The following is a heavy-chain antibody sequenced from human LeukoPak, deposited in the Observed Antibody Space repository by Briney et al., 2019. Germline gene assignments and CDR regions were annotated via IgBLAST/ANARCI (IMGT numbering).Heavy chain of an antibody. Sequence: GGSLRLSCAASGFTFSSYSMNWVRQAPAKGLEWVSSISSSSYIYYADSVKGRFTISRDNAKNSLYLQMNSLRAEDTAVYYCARDGSPYSGSYYGYWGQGTLVSVSS. CDR3: ARDGSPYSGSYYGY. CDR1: GFTFSSYS. V-gene: IGHV3-21*01. J-gene: IGHJ4*02. D-gene: IGHD1-26*01. CDR2: ISSSSYI.